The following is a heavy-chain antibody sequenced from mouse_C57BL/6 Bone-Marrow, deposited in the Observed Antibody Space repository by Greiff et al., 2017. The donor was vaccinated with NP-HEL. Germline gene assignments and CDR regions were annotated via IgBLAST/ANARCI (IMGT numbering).Heavy chain of an antibody. D-gene: IGHD2-2*01. CDR3: ARSPLWLRRNYYAMDF. V-gene: IGHV3-8*01. CDR1: GYSITSDY. Sequence: EVMLVESGAGLVKPSETLSLTCSVTGYSITSDYRHWMRKFPGNKLEYIGYISYSGGTYYYPSLISRISITREHYTNQYYLQLNSVTTEDTATYYCARSPLWLRRNYYAMDFGGQGTSVTVSA. J-gene: IGHJ4*01. CDR2: ISYSGGT.